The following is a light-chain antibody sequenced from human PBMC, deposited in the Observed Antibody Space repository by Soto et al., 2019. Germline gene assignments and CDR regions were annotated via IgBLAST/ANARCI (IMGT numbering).Light chain of an antibody. CDR3: QQYNNWPET. V-gene: IGKV3-15*01. J-gene: IGKJ1*01. CDR2: GAS. CDR1: QSVSSSY. Sequence: EIVLTQSPGTLSLSPGGRDPLSCRARQSVSSSYLAWYQQKPGQAPRLLIYGASTRATGIPARFSGSGSGTEFTLTISSLQSEDFAVYYCQQYNNWPETFGQGTKVDIK.